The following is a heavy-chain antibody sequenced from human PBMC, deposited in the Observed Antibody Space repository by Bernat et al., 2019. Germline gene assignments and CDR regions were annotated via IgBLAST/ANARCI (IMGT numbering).Heavy chain of an antibody. V-gene: IGHV3-15*01. D-gene: IGHD1-14*01. CDR3: AGEPNWFDP. CDR1: GFTFSNAW. J-gene: IGHJ5*02. CDR2: IKSKSAGGTT. Sequence: EAQLMESGGGLVKPGGSLRLSCAASGFTFSNAWMSWVRQAPGKGLEWVGRIKSKSAGGTTDYAAPVQGRFTISRDDSKNTLYLQMNSLKTEDTAVYFCAGEPNWFDPWGRGTLVTVSS.